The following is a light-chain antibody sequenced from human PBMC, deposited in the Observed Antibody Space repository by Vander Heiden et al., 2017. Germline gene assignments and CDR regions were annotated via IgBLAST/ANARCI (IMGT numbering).Light chain of an antibody. CDR3: QQYNFYGS. J-gene: IGKJ1*01. V-gene: IGKV1-5*03. Sequence: IHMIQSPPTLSASVGDIVTITCRASQSINTWLACYQQKPGKAPMPLIYKASSLESGVPSRFSGSGSETEFTLTISGLQPDDFATYYCQQYNFYGSFGQGTKVE. CDR1: QSINTW. CDR2: KAS.